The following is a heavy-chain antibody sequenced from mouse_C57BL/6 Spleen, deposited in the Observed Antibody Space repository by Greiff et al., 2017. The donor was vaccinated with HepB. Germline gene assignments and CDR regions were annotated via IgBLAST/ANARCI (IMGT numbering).Heavy chain of an antibody. Sequence: QVQLQQPGAELVRPGSSVKLSCKASGYTFTSYWMHWVKQRPIQGLEWIGNIDPSDSETHYNQKFKDKATLTVDKSSSTAYMQLSSLTSEDSAVYYCARPSDYGSSHWYFDVWGTGTTVTVSS. CDR3: ARPSDYGSSHWYFDV. CDR1: GYTFTSYW. V-gene: IGHV1-52*01. J-gene: IGHJ1*03. CDR2: IDPSDSET. D-gene: IGHD1-1*01.